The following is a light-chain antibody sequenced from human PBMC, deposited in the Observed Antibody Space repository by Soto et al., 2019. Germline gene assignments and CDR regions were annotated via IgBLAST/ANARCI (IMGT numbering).Light chain of an antibody. CDR2: AAS. V-gene: IGKV1-39*01. CDR3: QQNYSATWT. J-gene: IGKJ1*01. CDR1: QCISTY. Sequence: DIQMTQSPSSLSASVVDRVTITCRASQCISTYLNWYQQKPGKAPKLLIYAASTLQSGVPSRFSGSGSETDFTLTISSLQPEDFATYSCQQNYSATWTFGQGTKVE.